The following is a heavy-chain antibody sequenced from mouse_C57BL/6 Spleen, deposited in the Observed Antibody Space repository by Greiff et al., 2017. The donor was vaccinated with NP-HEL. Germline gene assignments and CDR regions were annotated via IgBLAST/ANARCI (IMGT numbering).Heavy chain of an antibody. J-gene: IGHJ4*01. V-gene: IGHV1-15*01. CDR3: TRPGYYAMDY. CDR1: GYTFTDYE. Sequence: QVQLKQSGAELVRPGASVTLSCKASGYTFTDYEMHWVKQTPVHGLEWIGAIDPETGGTAYNQKFKGKAILTADKSSSTAYMELRSLTSEDSAVCYCTRPGYYAMDYWGQGTSVTVSS. CDR2: IDPETGGT.